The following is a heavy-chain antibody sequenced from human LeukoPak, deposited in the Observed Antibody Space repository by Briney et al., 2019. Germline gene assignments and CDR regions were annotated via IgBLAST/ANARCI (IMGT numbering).Heavy chain of an antibody. J-gene: IGHJ5*02. V-gene: IGHV4-4*07. CDR3: ARDSTYDSSGYYWFDP. Sequence: SETLSLTCTVSGGSISSYYWSWIRQPAGEVLEWIGRIHTSGSTNYNPSLKSRVTMSVDTSKNQFSLKLSSVTAADTAVYYCARDSTYDSSGYYWFDPWGQGTLVTVSS. CDR2: IHTSGST. CDR1: GGSISSYY. D-gene: IGHD3-22*01.